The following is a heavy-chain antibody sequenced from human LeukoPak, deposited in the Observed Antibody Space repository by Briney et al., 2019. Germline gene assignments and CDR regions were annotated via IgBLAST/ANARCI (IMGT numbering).Heavy chain of an antibody. CDR2: ISSSSSYI. D-gene: IGHD4-17*01. Sequence: GGSLRLSCAASGFTFSTYSMNWVRQAPGKGLEWVSSISSSSSYIYYADSVKGRFTISRDDAKNLLYLDMNSLRAEDTAVYYCARGHTAVTRHFDFWGQGTLVTVSS. J-gene: IGHJ4*02. V-gene: IGHV3-21*01. CDR1: GFTFSTYS. CDR3: ARGHTAVTRHFDF.